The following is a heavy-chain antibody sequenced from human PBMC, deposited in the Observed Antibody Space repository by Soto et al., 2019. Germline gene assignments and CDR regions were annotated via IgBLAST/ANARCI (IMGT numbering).Heavy chain of an antibody. CDR3: ARRGVPASYYYYGMDV. CDR2: IYYSGST. D-gene: IGHD2-2*01. J-gene: IGHJ6*02. Sequence: NPSETLSLTCTVSGGSISSGGYYWSWIRQHPGKGLEWIGYIYYSGSTYYNPSLKSRVTISVDTSKNQFSLKLSSVTAADTAVYYCARRGVPASYYYYGMDVWGQGTTVTVSS. CDR1: GGSISSGGYY. V-gene: IGHV4-31*03.